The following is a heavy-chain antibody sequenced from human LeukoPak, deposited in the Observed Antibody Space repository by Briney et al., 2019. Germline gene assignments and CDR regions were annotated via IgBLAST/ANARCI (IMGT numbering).Heavy chain of an antibody. D-gene: IGHD6-6*01. V-gene: IGHV4-59*01. J-gene: IGHJ6*02. CDR2: IYYSGST. Sequence: PSETLSLTCTVSGGSISSYYWSWIRQPSGKGLEWIGYIYYSGSTNYNPSLKSRVTISVDTSKNQFSLKLSSVTAADTAVYYCARDTRSSSNYYGMDVWGQGTTVTVSS. CDR1: GGSISSYY. CDR3: ARDTRSSSNYYGMDV.